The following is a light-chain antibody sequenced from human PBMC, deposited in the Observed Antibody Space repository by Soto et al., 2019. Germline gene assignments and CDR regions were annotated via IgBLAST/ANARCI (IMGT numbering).Light chain of an antibody. CDR2: RAS. CDR3: QQYNSYSMWT. V-gene: IGKV1-5*03. J-gene: IGKJ1*01. CDR1: QSISSR. Sequence: DIQMTQSPSTLAASVGDRVTITCRTSQSISSRLAWYQQQPGKAPKLLIYRASTLESGVPSRFSGSGSGTEFTLTISSLQADDFATYYCQQYNSYSMWTFGQGTKVEIK.